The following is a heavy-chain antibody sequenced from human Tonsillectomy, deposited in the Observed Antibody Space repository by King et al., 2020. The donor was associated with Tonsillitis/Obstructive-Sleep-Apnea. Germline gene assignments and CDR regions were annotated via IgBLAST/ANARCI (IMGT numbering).Heavy chain of an antibody. CDR2: IYWDDDT. V-gene: IGHV2-5*02. CDR1: GFSLHTRGVG. CDR3: AHASDFWSGDHLCFDY. J-gene: IGHJ4*02. Sequence: ITLKESGPTLVKPTQTLTLTCTFSGFSLHTRGVGVGWIRQPPEKALEWLALIYWDDDTRYSPSLKSRVTITKDPSKNQVVLTLTNMDHVDTATYYCAHASDFWSGDHLCFDYWGLGTLVTVSS. D-gene: IGHD3-3*01.